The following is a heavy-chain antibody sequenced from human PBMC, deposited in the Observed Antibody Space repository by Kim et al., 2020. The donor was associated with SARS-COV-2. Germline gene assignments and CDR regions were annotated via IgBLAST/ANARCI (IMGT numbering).Heavy chain of an antibody. CDR3: ARGRGYGFF. V-gene: IGHV4-59*13. D-gene: IGHD5-18*01. CDR2: IYYSGST. J-gene: IGHJ4*02. Sequence: SETLSLTCTVSGGSISSYYWSWIRQPPGKGLEWIGYIYYSGSTNYNPSLKSRVTISVDTSKNQFSLKLSSVTAADTAVYYCARGRGYGFFWGQGTLVTVS. CDR1: GGSISSYY.